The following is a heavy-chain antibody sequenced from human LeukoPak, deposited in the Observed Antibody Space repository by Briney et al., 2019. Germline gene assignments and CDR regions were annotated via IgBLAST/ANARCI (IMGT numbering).Heavy chain of an antibody. J-gene: IGHJ4*02. CDR1: GFTFDDYG. Sequence: GGSLRLSCAASGFTFDDYGMSWVRQAPGKVLEWVSGINWNGGSTGYADSVKGRFTISRDNAKNSLYLQMNSLRAEDTALYHCVAYYYDSSGPTGLDYWGQGTLVTVSS. V-gene: IGHV3-20*01. CDR3: VAYYYDSSGPTGLDY. D-gene: IGHD3-22*01. CDR2: INWNGGST.